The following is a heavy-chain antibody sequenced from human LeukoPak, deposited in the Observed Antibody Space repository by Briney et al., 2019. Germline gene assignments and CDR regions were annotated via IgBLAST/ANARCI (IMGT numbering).Heavy chain of an antibody. V-gene: IGHV1-2*02. D-gene: IGHD6-13*01. CDR3: ARYSSSWYGGFDH. CDR1: GYTFTGYY. J-gene: IGHJ4*02. CDR2: INPNSGGT. Sequence: ASVKVSCKASGYTFTGYYMHWVRQAPGQGLEWMGWINPNSGGTNYAQKFQGRVTMTRDTSISTAYMELSRLRSDDTAVYYCARYSSSWYGGFDHWGQGTLVTVSS.